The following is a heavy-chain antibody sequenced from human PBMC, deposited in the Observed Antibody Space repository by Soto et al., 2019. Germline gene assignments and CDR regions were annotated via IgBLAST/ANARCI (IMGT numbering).Heavy chain of an antibody. Sequence: PSETLSITWTVSGVSISSYDVSWLRQPPGKGLEWIGYIYYSVSTNYNPSLKSRVTISVDTSKNQFSLKLSSVTAADTAVYYCARGHRYGDLDYWGQGTLVTVSS. CDR3: ARGHRYGDLDY. V-gene: IGHV4-59*01. CDR1: GVSISSYD. CDR2: IYYSVST. D-gene: IGHD4-17*01. J-gene: IGHJ4*02.